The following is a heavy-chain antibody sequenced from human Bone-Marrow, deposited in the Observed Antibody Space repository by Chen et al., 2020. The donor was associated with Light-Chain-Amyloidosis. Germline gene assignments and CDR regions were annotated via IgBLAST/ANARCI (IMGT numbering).Heavy chain of an antibody. D-gene: IGHD5-18*01. J-gene: IGHJ4*02. V-gene: IGHV3-53*01. CDR2: IFSGGNT. Sequence: EVQFVECGGGVIQPGGSLRLSCVASGFTVSSHSVSWFRQAPGKGLEWLSVIFSGGNTHYADSVKRRFTISRDNSKSTLYLDMTNLRGEDTAVYYCARGGGHSYGYLDQWGQGTWVTVSP. CDR1: GFTVSSHS. CDR3: ARGGGHSYGYLDQ.